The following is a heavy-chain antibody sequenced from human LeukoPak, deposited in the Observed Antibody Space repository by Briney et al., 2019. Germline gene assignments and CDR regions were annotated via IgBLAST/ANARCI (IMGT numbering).Heavy chain of an antibody. J-gene: IGHJ3*02. Sequence: PGGSLRLSCGASGFTFSSYWMNWVRQAPGKGLEWVANIKQDGSEKYYVDPVKGRFTISRDNAKNSLYLQMNSLRAEDTAVYYCARSRTMVVSNAFDIWGQGTMVTVSS. CDR3: ARSRTMVVSNAFDI. D-gene: IGHD4/OR15-4a*01. CDR1: GFTFSSYW. V-gene: IGHV3-7*01. CDR2: IKQDGSEK.